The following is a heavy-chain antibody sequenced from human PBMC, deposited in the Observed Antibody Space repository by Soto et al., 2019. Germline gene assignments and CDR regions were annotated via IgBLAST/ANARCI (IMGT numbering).Heavy chain of an antibody. V-gene: IGHV3-21*04. CDR1: GFTFSSYS. CDR3: ARGLRDSSGYHYVYY. CDR2: ISSSSSYI. D-gene: IGHD3-22*01. J-gene: IGHJ4*02. Sequence: PGGSLRLSCAASGFTFSSYSMNWVRQAPGKGLEWVSSISSSSSYIYYADSVKGRFTISRDNAKNSLYLQMNSLRAKDTAVYSCARGLRDSSGYHYVYYWGQGALVTVSS.